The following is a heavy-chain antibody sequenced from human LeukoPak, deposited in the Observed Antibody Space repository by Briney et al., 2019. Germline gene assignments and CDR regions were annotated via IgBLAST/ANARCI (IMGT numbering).Heavy chain of an antibody. D-gene: IGHD6-13*01. Sequence: GGSLRLSCAASGFSFSSYGMHWVRQAPGKGLEWVAVIWYDGSNKYYADSVKGRFTISRDNSKNTLYLQMNSLRAEDTAVYYCARGISSSQRSGLVYWGQGTLVTVSS. CDR3: ARGISSSQRSGLVY. J-gene: IGHJ4*02. CDR1: GFSFSSYG. CDR2: IWYDGSNK. V-gene: IGHV3-33*01.